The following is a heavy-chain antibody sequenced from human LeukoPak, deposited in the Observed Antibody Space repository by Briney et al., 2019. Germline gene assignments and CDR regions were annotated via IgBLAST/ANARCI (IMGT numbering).Heavy chain of an antibody. J-gene: IGHJ6*03. CDR3: AKATLVAGTVTPSYMDV. V-gene: IGHV3-66*01. CDR2: IYSGGTT. Sequence: GGSLRLSCAASGFTVSSNYMNWVRQAPGKGLEWVSVIYSGGTTYYVDSVKGRFTISRDNSKNTLYLQMNSLRAEDTAVYYCAKATLVAGTVTPSYMDVWGKGTTVTISS. CDR1: GFTVSSNY. D-gene: IGHD6-19*01.